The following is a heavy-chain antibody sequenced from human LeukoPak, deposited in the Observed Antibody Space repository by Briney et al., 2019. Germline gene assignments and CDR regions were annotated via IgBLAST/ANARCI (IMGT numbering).Heavy chain of an antibody. V-gene: IGHV4-4*07. D-gene: IGHD3-10*01. Sequence: SGTLSLTCTVSGGSISSYYWSWIRQPAGKGLEWIGRIYTSGSTNYNPSLKSRVTMSVDTSKNQFSLKLSSVTAADTAVYYCAGHHGSAGYNWFDPWGQGTLVTVSS. CDR1: GGSISSYY. CDR3: AGHHGSAGYNWFDP. J-gene: IGHJ5*02. CDR2: IYTSGST.